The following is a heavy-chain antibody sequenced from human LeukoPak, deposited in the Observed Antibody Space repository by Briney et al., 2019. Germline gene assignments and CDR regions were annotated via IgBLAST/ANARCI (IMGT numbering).Heavy chain of an antibody. CDR1: GYTFTSYD. CDR3: ARDGRYYYDSSGYFPDFDY. D-gene: IGHD3-22*01. Sequence: SVKVSCKASGYTFTSYDINWVRQATGQGLEWMGRIIPILGIANYAQKFQGRVTITADKSTSTAYMELSSLRSEDTAAYYCARDGRYYYDSSGYFPDFDYWGQGTLVTVSS. V-gene: IGHV1-69*04. CDR2: IIPILGIA. J-gene: IGHJ4*02.